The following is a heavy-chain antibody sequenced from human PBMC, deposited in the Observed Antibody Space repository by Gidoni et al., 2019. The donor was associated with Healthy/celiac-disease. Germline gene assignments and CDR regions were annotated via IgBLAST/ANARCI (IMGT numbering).Heavy chain of an antibody. V-gene: IGHV3-9*01. D-gene: IGHD2-15*01. CDR1: GFTFHDDA. CDR2: ISWNSGSI. Sequence: EVQLVESGGGLVQPGRSLRLDCAASGFTFHDDAMHWVRQAPGKGLEWVSVISWNSGSIGYADSGKCRFTISRDNAKNSLYLQMNSLRAEDTALYYCAKIGGYQGYYYYGRDVWGQGTTVTVSS. J-gene: IGHJ6*02. CDR3: AKIGGYQGYYYYGRDV.